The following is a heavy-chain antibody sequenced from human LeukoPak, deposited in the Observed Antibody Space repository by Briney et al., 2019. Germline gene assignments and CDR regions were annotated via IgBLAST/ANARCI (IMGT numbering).Heavy chain of an antibody. CDR2: ITSSSGYI. CDR3: AREDCGGDYCLFGH. CDR1: GFTFSSYS. J-gene: IGHJ4*03. Sequence: GGSLRLSCAASGFTFSSYSMNWVRQAPGKGLEWVSSITSSSGYIYYADSVKGRFTISRDNAKSSLFLQMNSLRAEDTAVYYCAREDCGGDYCLFGHWGQAVPVTFSS. V-gene: IGHV3-21*01. D-gene: IGHD2-21*01.